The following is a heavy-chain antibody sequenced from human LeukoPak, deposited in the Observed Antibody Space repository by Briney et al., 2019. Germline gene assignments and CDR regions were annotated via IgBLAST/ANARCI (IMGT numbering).Heavy chain of an antibody. J-gene: IGHJ6*03. D-gene: IGHD2-2*02. CDR1: GGSFSGYY. Sequence: PSETLSLTCAVYGGSFSGYYWSWIRQPPGKGLEWIGEINHSGSTNYNPSLKSRVTISVDTSKNQFSLKLSSVTAADTAVYYCASSPTGYCSSTSCYTRRSSPAAMDVWGKGTTVTVSS. CDR2: INHSGST. CDR3: ASSPTGYCSSTSCYTRRSSPAAMDV. V-gene: IGHV4-34*01.